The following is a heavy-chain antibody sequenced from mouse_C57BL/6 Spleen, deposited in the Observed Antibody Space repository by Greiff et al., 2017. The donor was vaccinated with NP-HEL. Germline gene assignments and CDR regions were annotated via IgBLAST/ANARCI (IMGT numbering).Heavy chain of an antibody. V-gene: IGHV3-6*01. CDR2: ISYDGSN. D-gene: IGHD1-1*01. J-gene: IGHJ2*01. CDR3: ARIYYYGGY. Sequence: EVQLQESGPGLVKPSQSLSLTCSVTGYSITSGYYWNWIRQFPGNKLEWMGYISYDGSNNYNPSLKNRISITRDTSKNQFFLKLNSVTTEDTATYYCARIYYYGGYWGQGTTLTVSS. CDR1: GYSITSGYY.